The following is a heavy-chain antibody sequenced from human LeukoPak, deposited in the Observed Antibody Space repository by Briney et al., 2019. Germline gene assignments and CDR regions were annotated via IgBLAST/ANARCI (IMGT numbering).Heavy chain of an antibody. Sequence: GGSLRLSCAASGFTFNSYVMSWVRQAPGKGLEWVSYISSSGSTIYYADSVKGRFTISRDNAKNSLYLQMNSLRAEDTAVYCCARDSGSYGGGVDYWGQGTLVTVSS. D-gene: IGHD1-26*01. CDR3: ARDSGSYGGGVDY. V-gene: IGHV3-48*04. CDR1: GFTFNSYV. J-gene: IGHJ4*02. CDR2: ISSSGSTI.